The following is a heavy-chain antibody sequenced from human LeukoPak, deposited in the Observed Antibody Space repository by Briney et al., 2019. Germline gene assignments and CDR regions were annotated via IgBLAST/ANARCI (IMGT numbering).Heavy chain of an antibody. D-gene: IGHD5-12*01. Sequence: GGSLRLSCAASGFTFSSYWMHWVRQAPGKGLVWVSRINSEGSTTSYADSVKGRFTISRDNAKNTLYLQMNSLRVEGTAVYYCARSGYEEHFDYWGQGTLVTVSS. CDR1: GFTFSSYW. V-gene: IGHV3-74*01. CDR2: INSEGSTT. J-gene: IGHJ4*02. CDR3: ARSGYEEHFDY.